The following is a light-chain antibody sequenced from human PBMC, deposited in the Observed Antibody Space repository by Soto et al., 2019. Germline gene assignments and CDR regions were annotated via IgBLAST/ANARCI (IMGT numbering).Light chain of an antibody. CDR3: KQYNSWPS. V-gene: IGKV3D-15*01. CDR2: GAS. J-gene: IGKJ2*03. CDR1: ESVSRN. Sequence: EIVMTQSPATLSVSPGDRVTLSCRASESVSRNLAWYQWKPGHSPRLLIYGASARAAGIPGRFSGSGSGTEFTLTISSLQPGDFVFFYFKQYNSWPSFGQWTKLEIK.